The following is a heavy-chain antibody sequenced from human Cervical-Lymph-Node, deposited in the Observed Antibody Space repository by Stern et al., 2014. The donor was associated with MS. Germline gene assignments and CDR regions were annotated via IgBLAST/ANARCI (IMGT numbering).Heavy chain of an antibody. V-gene: IGHV4-59*01. CDR2: IYYSGST. D-gene: IGHD5-24*01. CDR1: GGSISGYD. Sequence: QVQLVQSGPGLVKPSETLSLTCTVSGGSISGYDCSWIRQPPGKGLEWLGHIYYSGSTNYIPSLKSRVSISIDTPKNQFSLKLSSVTAADTAVYYCARSRDAYSPLAYWGQGALVTVSS. CDR3: ARSRDAYSPLAY. J-gene: IGHJ4*02.